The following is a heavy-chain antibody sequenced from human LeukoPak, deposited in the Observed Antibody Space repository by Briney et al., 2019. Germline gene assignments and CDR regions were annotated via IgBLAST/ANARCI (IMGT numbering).Heavy chain of an antibody. CDR1: GFTFSSYS. J-gene: IGHJ4*02. CDR3: ARDYYDSSGYYYFDY. CDR2: ISSSSSTI. Sequence: PGGSLRLSCAASGFTFSSYSMNWVRQAPGKGLEWVSYISSSSSTIYYADSVKGRFTIFRDNAKNSLYLQMNSPRAEDTAVYYCARDYYDSSGYYYFDYWGQGTLVTVSS. V-gene: IGHV3-48*01. D-gene: IGHD3-22*01.